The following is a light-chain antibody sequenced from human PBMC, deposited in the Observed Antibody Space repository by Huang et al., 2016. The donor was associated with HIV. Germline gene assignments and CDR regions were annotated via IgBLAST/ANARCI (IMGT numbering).Light chain of an antibody. CDR2: GAS. CDR3: QQYGNSPWT. V-gene: IGKV3-20*01. CDR1: QSVSSSY. Sequence: EIVLTQSPGTLSLSPGERATLSCRASQSVSSSYLAWYQRKPGQDPSLLIYGASSRATGIPDRFSGSESGTDFTLTISRLEPEDFAVYYCQQYGNSPWTFGQGTKVEIK. J-gene: IGKJ1*01.